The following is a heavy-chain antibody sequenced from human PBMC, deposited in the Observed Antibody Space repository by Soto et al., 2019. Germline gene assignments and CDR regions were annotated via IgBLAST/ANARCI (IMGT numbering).Heavy chain of an antibody. CDR3: ARSLYDFWSDYYNRRWFDP. D-gene: IGHD3-3*01. CDR1: GGSFSGYY. J-gene: IGHJ5*02. V-gene: IGHV4-34*01. Sequence: SETLSLTCAVYGGSFSGYYWSWIRQPPGKGLEWIGEINHSGSTNYNPSLKSRGTISVDTSKNQFSLKLSSVTAADTAVYYCARSLYDFWSDYYNRRWFDPWGQGTLVTVSS. CDR2: INHSGST.